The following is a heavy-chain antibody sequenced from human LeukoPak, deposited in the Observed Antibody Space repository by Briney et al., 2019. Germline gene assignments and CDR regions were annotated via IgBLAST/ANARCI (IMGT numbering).Heavy chain of an antibody. Sequence: GGSLRLSCAASGFTFSAYSMSWFRQAPGKGLEWVSSINRGSNHIYYADAVKGRFTISRDNAKNSLYLQMNSLRAEDTAIYYCARDSSGWSRDYWGQGTLVTVSS. V-gene: IGHV3-21*06. CDR2: INRGSNHI. CDR1: GFTFSAYS. D-gene: IGHD6-19*01. CDR3: ARDSSGWSRDY. J-gene: IGHJ4*02.